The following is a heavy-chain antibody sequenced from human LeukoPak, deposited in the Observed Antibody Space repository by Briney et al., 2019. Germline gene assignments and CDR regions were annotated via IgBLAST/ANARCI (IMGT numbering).Heavy chain of an antibody. J-gene: IGHJ4*02. CDR3: ARAGDGGYYFSDQYYFDY. D-gene: IGHD3-3*01. V-gene: IGHV4-59*12. CDR2: IYDSGNT. Sequence: PSETLSLTCTVSGGSISSYFWSWFRQPPGKRLEWIGYIYDSGNTKYNPSLKSRVTISVDTSKNQFSLKLSSVTAADTAVYYCARAGDGGYYFSDQYYFDYWGQGTLVTVSS. CDR1: GGSISSYF.